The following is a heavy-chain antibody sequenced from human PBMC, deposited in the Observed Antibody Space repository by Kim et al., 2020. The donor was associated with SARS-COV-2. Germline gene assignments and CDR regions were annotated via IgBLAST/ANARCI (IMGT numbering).Heavy chain of an antibody. J-gene: IGHJ4*02. V-gene: IGHV4-31*03. CDR2: IYYSGST. CDR1: GGSISSGGYY. CDR3: ARDSAVPAARGRAFLDYFDY. Sequence: SETLSLTCTVSGGSISSGGYYWSWIRQHPGKGLEWIGYIYYSGSTYYNPSLKSRVTISVDTSKNQFSLKLSSVTAADTAVYYCARDSAVPAARGRAFLDYFDYWGQGTLVTVSS. D-gene: IGHD2-2*01.